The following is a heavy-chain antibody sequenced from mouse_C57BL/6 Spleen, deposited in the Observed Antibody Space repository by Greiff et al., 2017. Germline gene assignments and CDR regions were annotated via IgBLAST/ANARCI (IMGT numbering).Heavy chain of an antibody. J-gene: IGHJ4*01. CDR2: IDPETGGT. CDR3: RSGNYAMDY. V-gene: IGHV1-15*01. Sequence: VQLQESGAELVRPGASVTLSCKASGYTFTDYEMHWVKQTPVHGLEWIGAIDPETGGTAYNQKFKGKAILTADKSSSTAYMELRSLTSEDSAVYYCRSGNYAMDYWGQGTSGTVSS. CDR1: GYTFTDYE. D-gene: IGHD3-1*01.